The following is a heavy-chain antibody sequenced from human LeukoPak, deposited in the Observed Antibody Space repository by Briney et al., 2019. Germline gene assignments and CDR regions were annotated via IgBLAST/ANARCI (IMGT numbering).Heavy chain of an antibody. CDR2: IYYSGTT. J-gene: IGHJ5*02. D-gene: IGHD6-13*01. V-gene: IGHV4-39*07. CDR1: GGSISSSTYY. CDR3: ARVLAAAGNNWFDP. Sequence: SETLSLTCTVSGGSISSSTYYWAWVRQPPGKGLEWIASIYYSGTTYYNPSLKSRVTISVDTSKNQFSLKLSSVTAADTAVYYCARVLAAAGNNWFDPWGQGTLVTVSS.